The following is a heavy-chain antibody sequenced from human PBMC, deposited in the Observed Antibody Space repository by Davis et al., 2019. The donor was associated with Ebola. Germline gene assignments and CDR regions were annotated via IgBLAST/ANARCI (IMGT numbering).Heavy chain of an antibody. CDR1: GGSISSSSYY. CDR2: INHSGST. D-gene: IGHD3-10*01. Sequence: SETLSLTCTVSGGSISSSSYYWSWIRQPPGKGLEWIGEINHSGSTNYNPSLKSRVTISVDTSKNQFSLKVTSVTAADTAVYYCARERSGSGDFHKYFDLWGRGTLVTVSS. V-gene: IGHV4-39*07. CDR3: ARERSGSGDFHKYFDL. J-gene: IGHJ2*01.